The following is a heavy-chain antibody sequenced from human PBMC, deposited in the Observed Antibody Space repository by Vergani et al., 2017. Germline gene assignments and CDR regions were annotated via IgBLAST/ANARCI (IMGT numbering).Heavy chain of an antibody. J-gene: IGHJ4*02. V-gene: IGHV5-51*01. CDR2: IPPSDSDT. CDR1: GYSFTNYW. CDR3: ARLYGRDSSGSKYFDY. Sequence: EVQLVQSGAEVKKPGESLKISCQISGYSFTNYWIGWVRQMPGKGLEWMGIIPPSDSDTRYSPSFQGQVTISADKSISTAYLQRSSLRASDSAMYYCARLYGRDSSGSKYFDYWGQGTLVTVSS. D-gene: IGHD3-22*01.